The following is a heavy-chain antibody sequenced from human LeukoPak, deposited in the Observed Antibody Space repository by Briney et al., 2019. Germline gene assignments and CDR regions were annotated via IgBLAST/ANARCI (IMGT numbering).Heavy chain of an antibody. D-gene: IGHD6-13*01. CDR1: GGSFSGYY. Sequence: SETLSLTCAVYGGSFSGYYWSWIRQPPGKGLEWIGEINHSGSTNYNPSLKSRVTISVDTSKNQFSLKLSSVTAADTAVYYCARSLGRYSSSWYYDYWGQGTLVTVSS. CDR2: INHSGST. V-gene: IGHV4-34*01. CDR3: ARSLGRYSSSWYYDY. J-gene: IGHJ4*02.